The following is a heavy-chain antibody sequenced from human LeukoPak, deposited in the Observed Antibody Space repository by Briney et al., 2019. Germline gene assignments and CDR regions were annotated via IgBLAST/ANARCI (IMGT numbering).Heavy chain of an antibody. CDR3: ARSTSYSAAAGTPENAFDI. D-gene: IGHD6-13*01. J-gene: IGHJ3*02. CDR2: ISSSSSYI. CDR1: GFTFSTYS. V-gene: IGHV3-21*01. Sequence: GGSLRLSCAASGFTFSTYSMNWVRQAPGKGLEWVSSISSSSSYIYYPDPVKGRFTISRDNAKNSLYLQMNSLRAEDTAVYYCARSTSYSAAAGTPENAFDIWGQGTMVTVSS.